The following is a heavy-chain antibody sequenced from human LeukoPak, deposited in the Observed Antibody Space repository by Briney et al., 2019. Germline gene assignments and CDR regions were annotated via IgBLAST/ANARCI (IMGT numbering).Heavy chain of an antibody. D-gene: IGHD6-6*01. J-gene: IGHJ4*02. CDR1: GFTFSIYS. CDR2: ISSSSSFI. Sequence: GGSLRLSCAASGFTFSIYSMNWVRQAPGKGLEWVSSISSSSSFISYADSVQGRFTISRDNAKNSLYLQMNSLRAEATAVYYCAKNRESDSSHFACWGQGTLVTVSS. CDR3: AKNRESDSSHFAC. V-gene: IGHV3-21*06.